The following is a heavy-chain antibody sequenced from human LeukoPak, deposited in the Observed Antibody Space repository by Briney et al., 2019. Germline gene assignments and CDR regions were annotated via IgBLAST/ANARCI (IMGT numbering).Heavy chain of an antibody. Sequence: GGSLRLSCAASGFTFSGHNMNWVRQAPGKGREWSSFVSISSGTIYYADSVNGRFRISRDDAKSSLDLEMNSLRAEDTAVYYCARAMSTFGGVRNYFDSWGQGTLVTVSS. J-gene: IGHJ4*02. D-gene: IGHD3-16*01. V-gene: IGHV3-48*04. CDR1: GFTFSGHN. CDR3: ARAMSTFGGVRNYFDS. CDR2: VSISSGTI.